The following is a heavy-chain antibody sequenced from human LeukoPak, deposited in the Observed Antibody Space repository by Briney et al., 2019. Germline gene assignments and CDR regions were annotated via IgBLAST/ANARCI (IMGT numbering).Heavy chain of an antibody. Sequence: ASVKVSCKASGGTFSSYAISWVRQAPGQGLEWMGWMNPNSGNTGYAQKFQGRVTMTRNTSISTAYMELSSLRSEDTAVYYCAFVAGRYCSSTSCYFNYWGQGTLVTVSS. CDR3: AFVAGRYCSSTSCYFNY. CDR1: GGTFSSYA. J-gene: IGHJ4*02. CDR2: MNPNSGNT. V-gene: IGHV1-8*02. D-gene: IGHD2-2*01.